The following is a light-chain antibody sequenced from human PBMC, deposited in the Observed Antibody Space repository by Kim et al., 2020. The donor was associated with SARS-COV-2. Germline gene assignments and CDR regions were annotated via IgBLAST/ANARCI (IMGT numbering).Light chain of an antibody. CDR2: DVS. J-gene: IGLJ3*02. CDR1: SSDVGGYNY. CDR3: SSYTSSSTPNWV. V-gene: IGLV2-14*03. Sequence: QSALTQPASVSGSPGQSITISCTGTSSDVGGYNYVSWYQQHPGKAPKLMIYDVSNRPSGVSNRFSGSKSGNTASLTISGLQAEDEADYYCSSYTSSSTPNWVFGGGTKVTDL.